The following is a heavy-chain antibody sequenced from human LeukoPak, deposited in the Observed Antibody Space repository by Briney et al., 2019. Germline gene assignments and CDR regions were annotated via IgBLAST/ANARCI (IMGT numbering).Heavy chain of an antibody. J-gene: IGHJ6*02. D-gene: IGHD2-2*02. Sequence: GVSLRLSCAASGFTFSSYAMSWVRQAPGKGLEWVSAISGSGGSTYYADSVKGRFTISRDNSKNTLYLQMNSLRAEDTAVYYCAKGYCSSTSCYRAYYYYGMDVWGQGTTVTVSS. V-gene: IGHV3-23*01. CDR3: AKGYCSSTSCYRAYYYYGMDV. CDR1: GFTFSSYA. CDR2: ISGSGGST.